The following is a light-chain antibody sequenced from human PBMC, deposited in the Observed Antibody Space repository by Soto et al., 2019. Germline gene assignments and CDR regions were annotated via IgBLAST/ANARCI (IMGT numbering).Light chain of an antibody. CDR1: QSIGIY. Sequence: EIVLTQSPATLSLSPGESATLSCRASQSIGIYLTWYRQKRGQAPRLLIYGASNRATGIPARFSGSGSETDFTLTISSLEPEDSAVYYCQQRSNWRPLTFGGGTKVDIK. CDR2: GAS. CDR3: QQRSNWRPLT. J-gene: IGKJ4*01. V-gene: IGKV3-11*01.